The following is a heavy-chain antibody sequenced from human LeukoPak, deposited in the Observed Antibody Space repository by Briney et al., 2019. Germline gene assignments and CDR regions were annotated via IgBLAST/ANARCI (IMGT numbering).Heavy chain of an antibody. CDR2: ISGSGDIT. Sequence: TGESLRLSCGASGFTFSSYGMSWVRQAPGKGLEWVSAISGSGDITYYADSVKGRFTISRDNSKNTLFLQMNNLRAEDTAVYYCAKRTSGWYFDYWGQGTLVTVSS. CDR1: GFTFSSYG. V-gene: IGHV3-23*01. D-gene: IGHD6-19*01. J-gene: IGHJ4*02. CDR3: AKRTSGWYFDY.